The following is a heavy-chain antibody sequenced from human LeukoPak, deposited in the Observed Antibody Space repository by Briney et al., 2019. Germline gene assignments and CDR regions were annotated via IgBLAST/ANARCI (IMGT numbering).Heavy chain of an antibody. V-gene: IGHV4-4*07. CDR1: GGSISSYY. D-gene: IGHD5-18*01. Sequence: SETLSLTCTVSGGSISSYYWSWIRQPAGKGLEWIGRIYSSGSTNYNPSLKSRVTMSVDTSKNQFSLKLSSMTAADTAVYYCATDTYSYGYYFDYWGQGTLVTVSS. J-gene: IGHJ4*02. CDR3: ATDTYSYGYYFDY. CDR2: IYSSGST.